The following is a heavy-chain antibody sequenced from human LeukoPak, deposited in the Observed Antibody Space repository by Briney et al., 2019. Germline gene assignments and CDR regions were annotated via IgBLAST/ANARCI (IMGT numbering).Heavy chain of an antibody. J-gene: IGHJ4*02. CDR1: GFTFSSYG. D-gene: IGHD2-2*01. CDR3: ARWNGYADY. V-gene: IGHV3-23*01. Sequence: GGSLRLSCAASGFTFSSYGMSWVRQAPGKGLEWVSGFSSSGNTYYADSVKGRFTISRDNSKNTLYLQMNTLRVDDTAVYYCARWNGYADYWGQGALVTVSS. CDR2: FSSSGNT.